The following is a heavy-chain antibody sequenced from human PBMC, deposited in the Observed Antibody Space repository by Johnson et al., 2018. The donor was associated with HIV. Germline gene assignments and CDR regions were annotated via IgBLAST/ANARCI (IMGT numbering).Heavy chain of an antibody. CDR1: GFTFSSYG. CDR2: IRYDGSNK. D-gene: IGHD2-2*03. CDR3: ARATGSWMDAFDI. V-gene: IGHV3-30*02. J-gene: IGHJ3*02. Sequence: QVQLVESGGGVVQPGGSLRLSCAASGFTFSSYGMHWVRQAPGKGLEWVAFIRYDGSNKYYADSVKGRFTISRDNSKNTLYLQMNSLRAEDTAVYYCARATGSWMDAFDIWGQGTMVTVSS.